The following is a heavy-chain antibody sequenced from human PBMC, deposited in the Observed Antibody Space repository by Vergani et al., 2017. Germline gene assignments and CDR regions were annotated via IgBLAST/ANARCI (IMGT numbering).Heavy chain of an antibody. Sequence: VQLLESGGGLVQPGGSLRLSCAASGFTFSSYGMHWVRQAPGKGLEWVAVISYDGSNKYYADSVKGRFTISRDNSKNTLYLQMNSLRAEDTAVYYCAKDYDSSGYLDYWGQGTLVTVSS. D-gene: IGHD3-22*01. J-gene: IGHJ4*02. CDR3: AKDYDSSGYLDY. CDR1: GFTFSSYG. CDR2: ISYDGSNK. V-gene: IGHV3-30*18.